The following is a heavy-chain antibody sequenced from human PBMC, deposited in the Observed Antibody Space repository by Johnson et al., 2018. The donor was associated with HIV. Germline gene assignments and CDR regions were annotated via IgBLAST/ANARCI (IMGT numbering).Heavy chain of an antibody. Sequence: VQLVESGGGLVQPGGSLRLSCAASGFTLSSYWMHWVRQVPGKGPVWVSRINSDGSSTSYADSVKGRFTISRDNAKNSLYLQMNSLRAEDTAVYYCARVKGCTGGVCSALGAFDIWGQGTMVTVSS. CDR1: GFTLSSYW. CDR3: ARVKGCTGGVCSALGAFDI. CDR2: INSDGSST. V-gene: IGHV3-74*03. J-gene: IGHJ3*02. D-gene: IGHD2-8*02.